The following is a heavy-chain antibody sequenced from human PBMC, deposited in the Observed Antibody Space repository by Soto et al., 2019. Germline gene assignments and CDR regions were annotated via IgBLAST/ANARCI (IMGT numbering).Heavy chain of an antibody. D-gene: IGHD2-8*02. V-gene: IGHV1-2*04. CDR3: VAMRSTGSKHPYYYYGLDV. CDR1: GYTFTGYY. CDR2: INPNSGGT. Sequence: ASVKVSCKASGYTFTGYYMHWVRQAPGQGLEWMGWINPNSGGTNYAQKFQGWVTMTRDTSISTAYMELSRLRSDDTAVYYCVAMRSTGSKHPYYYYGLDVWGQGTTVTVSS. J-gene: IGHJ6*02.